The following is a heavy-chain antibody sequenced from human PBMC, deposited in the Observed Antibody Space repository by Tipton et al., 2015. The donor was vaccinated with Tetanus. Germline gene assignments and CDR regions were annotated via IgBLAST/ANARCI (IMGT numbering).Heavy chain of an antibody. V-gene: IGHV1-8*01. CDR2: LNPKSGSA. CDR3: ASGSSIRHGLDV. D-gene: IGHD2-2*01. J-gene: IGHJ6*02. Sequence: QVQLVQSGPEVKKPGASVKVSCRASGYTFTSYGLNWVRQAAGRGFEWVGWLNPKSGSAVYGQKFQGRVTMTTNTSITTAYMELRSLRYEDTAVYYCASGSSIRHGLDVWGHGTTVIVSS. CDR1: GYTFTSYG.